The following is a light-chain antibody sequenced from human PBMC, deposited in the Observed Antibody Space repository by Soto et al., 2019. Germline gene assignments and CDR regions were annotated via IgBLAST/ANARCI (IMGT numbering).Light chain of an antibody. V-gene: IGKV3-20*01. Sequence: EIVLTQSPGTLSLSPGERATLSCRASQSVSSSYLAWYQQKAGQTPRLLFYGASSRATGIQDRFSGSGSGTDFTLTISRLEPEDFAVYYCQQYGSSPFPFGPGTKVDIK. J-gene: IGKJ3*01. CDR3: QQYGSSPFP. CDR2: GAS. CDR1: QSVSSSY.